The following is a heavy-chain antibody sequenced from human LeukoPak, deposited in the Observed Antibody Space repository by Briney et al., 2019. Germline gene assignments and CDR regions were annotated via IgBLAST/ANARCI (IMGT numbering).Heavy chain of an antibody. D-gene: IGHD3-22*01. CDR3: AGSAYYRDFDY. Sequence: GGSLRLSCAASGFTFTTYWMTWVRQAPGKGLEWVANINQDGTEKHYVDSVKGRFTISRDNAKNSLYLQMNSLRAEDTAVYYCAGSAYYRDFDYWGQGTLVTVSS. J-gene: IGHJ4*02. CDR1: GFTFTTYW. CDR2: INQDGTEK. V-gene: IGHV3-7*01.